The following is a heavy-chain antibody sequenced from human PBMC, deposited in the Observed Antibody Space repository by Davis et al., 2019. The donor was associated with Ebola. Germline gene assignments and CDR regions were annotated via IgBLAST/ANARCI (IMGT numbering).Heavy chain of an antibody. CDR1: GFTLSSYA. CDR3: ARDSDGGHSRWFDP. D-gene: IGHD4-23*01. V-gene: IGHV3-21*01. Sequence: GGSLRLSCAASGFTLSSYAMNWVRQAPGKGLEWVSAISNGSSYIYYAESVKGRFTISRDNARNSLYLQMNSLRDEDTAVYYCARDSDGGHSRWFDPWGQGTLVTVSS. CDR2: ISNGSSYI. J-gene: IGHJ5*02.